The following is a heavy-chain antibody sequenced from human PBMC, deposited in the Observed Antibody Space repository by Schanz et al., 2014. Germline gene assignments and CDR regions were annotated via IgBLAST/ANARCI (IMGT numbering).Heavy chain of an antibody. CDR3: AGGEYQLLYGN. CDR1: GFTFSASA. D-gene: IGHD2-2*02. Sequence: VQLVESGGGVVQPGGSLKLSCAASGFTFSASAMHWVRQAPGKGLEWVSIIYSGVSTYYADSVKGRFTISRDNSKNTLYLQVNSLRAEDTAVYYCAGGEYQLLYGNWGQGTLVTVSS. CDR2: IYSGVST. J-gene: IGHJ4*02. V-gene: IGHV3-NL1*01.